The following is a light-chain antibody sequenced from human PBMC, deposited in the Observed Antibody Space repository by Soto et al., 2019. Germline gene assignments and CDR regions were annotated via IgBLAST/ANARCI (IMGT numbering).Light chain of an antibody. J-gene: IGKJ1*01. CDR3: QQYASSPRT. CDR2: GAS. V-gene: IGKV3-20*01. Sequence: EIVLTQSPGTLSLSPGEGATLSCRASQSVSGTYLAWFQQKPGQAPRLLIYGASSRATGIPDRFSGSGSGTDFTLTISRLEPEDFAVYYSQQYASSPRTFGHGTNVEIK. CDR1: QSVSGTY.